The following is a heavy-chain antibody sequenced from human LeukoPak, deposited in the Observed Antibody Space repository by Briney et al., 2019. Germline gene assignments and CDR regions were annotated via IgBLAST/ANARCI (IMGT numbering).Heavy chain of an antibody. D-gene: IGHD4-17*01. V-gene: IGHV3-66*04. CDR1: GFTVSTNS. CDR3: ARRGYGDYAPFDY. Sequence: GGSLRLSCAVSGFTVSTNSMTWVRQAPGKGLEWVSLIYSGGTTYYAGSVKGRFTISRDNSKNTLYLQMNSLRAEDTAMYYCARRGYGDYAPFDYWGQGTLVTVSS. CDR2: IYSGGTT. J-gene: IGHJ4*02.